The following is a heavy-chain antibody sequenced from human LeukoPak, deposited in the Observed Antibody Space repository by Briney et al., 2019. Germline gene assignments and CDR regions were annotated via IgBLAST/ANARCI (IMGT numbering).Heavy chain of an antibody. CDR1: GGSISSSSYY. V-gene: IGHV4-39*01. D-gene: IGHD3-10*01. CDR3: ASGIPLWFGELSRDY. J-gene: IGHJ4*02. CDR2: IYYSGST. Sequence: SETLSLTCTVSGGSISSSSYYWGWIRQPPGRGLERIGSIYYSGSTYYNPSLKSRVTISVDTSKNQFSLKLSSVTAADTAVYYCASGIPLWFGELSRDYWGQGTLVTVSS.